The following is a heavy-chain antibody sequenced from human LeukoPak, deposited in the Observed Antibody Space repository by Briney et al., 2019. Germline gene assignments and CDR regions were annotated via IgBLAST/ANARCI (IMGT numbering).Heavy chain of an antibody. D-gene: IGHD2-15*01. CDR3: AAVPGYCSGGSCFKLWGNGMGV. V-gene: IGHV3-30-3*01. CDR1: GFTFSSYA. CDR2: ISHDGSNK. Sequence: GGSLRLSCAASGFTFSSYAMHWVRQAPGKGLEWVAVISHDGSNKYYADSVKGRFTISRDNSKNTLYLQMNSLRAEDTAVYYCAAVPGYCSGGSCFKLWGNGMGVWGQGTTVTVSS. J-gene: IGHJ6*02.